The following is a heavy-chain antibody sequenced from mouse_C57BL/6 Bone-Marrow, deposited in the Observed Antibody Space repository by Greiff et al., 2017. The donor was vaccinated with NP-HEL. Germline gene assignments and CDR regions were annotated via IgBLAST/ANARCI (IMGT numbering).Heavy chain of an antibody. CDR3: ARVTTVVAQDYYAMDY. Sequence: VQLKESGPGLVKPSQSLSLTCSVTGYSITSGYYWNWIRQFPGNKLEWMGYISYDGSNNYNPSLKNRISITRDTSKNQFFLKLNSVTTEDTATYYCARVTTVVAQDYYAMDYWGQGTSVTVSS. J-gene: IGHJ4*01. CDR1: GYSITSGYY. CDR2: ISYDGSN. V-gene: IGHV3-6*01. D-gene: IGHD1-1*01.